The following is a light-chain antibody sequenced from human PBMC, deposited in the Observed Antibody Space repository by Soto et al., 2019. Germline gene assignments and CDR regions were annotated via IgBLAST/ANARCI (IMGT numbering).Light chain of an antibody. Sequence: QSALTQPASVSGSPGQSITFSCTGTSSDVGSYNLVSWYQQHPGKAPKLMIYEVSKRPSGVSNRFSGSKSGNTASLTISVLQAEDEADYYCCSYAGSSTYVFGTGTKVTVL. CDR3: CSYAGSSTYV. V-gene: IGLV2-23*02. J-gene: IGLJ1*01. CDR1: SSDVGSYNL. CDR2: EVS.